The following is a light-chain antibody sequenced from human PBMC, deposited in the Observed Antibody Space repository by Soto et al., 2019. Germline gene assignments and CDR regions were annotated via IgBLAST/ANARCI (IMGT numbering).Light chain of an antibody. J-gene: IGKJ4*01. Sequence: EIVMTQSPATLSVSPGERATLSCRASQSVSSDLAWYHQKPGQAPRLLIYGASTRATGIPARFSGSGSGTEFTLTINSLQSEDVALYFCQQYFSSPLTFGGGTKVVIK. CDR2: GAS. CDR1: QSVSSD. V-gene: IGKV3-15*01. CDR3: QQYFSSPLT.